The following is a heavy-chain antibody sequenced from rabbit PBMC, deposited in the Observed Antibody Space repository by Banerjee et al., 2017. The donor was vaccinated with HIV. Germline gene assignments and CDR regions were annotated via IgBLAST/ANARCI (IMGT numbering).Heavy chain of an antibody. Sequence: QEQLVESGGGLVQPEGSLTLTCTASGFSFSNKYVMCWVRQAPGKGLEWIGCIYSSSGSTDYASWVNGRFTISLDNAQNTVFLQMTSLTAADTATYFCARDLAGVIGWNFDLWGQGTLVTVS. D-gene: IGHD4-1*01. CDR1: GFSFSNKYV. J-gene: IGHJ4*01. CDR2: IYSSSGST. CDR3: ARDLAGVIGWNFDL. V-gene: IGHV1S45*01.